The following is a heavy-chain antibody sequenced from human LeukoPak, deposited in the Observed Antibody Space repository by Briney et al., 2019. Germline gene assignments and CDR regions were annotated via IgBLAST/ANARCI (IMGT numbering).Heavy chain of an antibody. V-gene: IGHV4-39*07. CDR1: GGSISSSSYY. J-gene: IGHJ5*02. D-gene: IGHD3-10*01. CDR3: ARLWFGEWGNWFDP. Sequence: SETLSLTCTVSGGSISSSSYYWGWIRQPPGKGLEWIGTIHSSGTTYYSPSLKSRVTISVDTSRNHFSVRLRSVTAADTAVYYCARLWFGEWGNWFDPWGQGTLVTVSS. CDR2: IHSSGTT.